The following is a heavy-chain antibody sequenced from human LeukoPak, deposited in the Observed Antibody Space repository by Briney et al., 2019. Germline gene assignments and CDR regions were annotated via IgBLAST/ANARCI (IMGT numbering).Heavy chain of an antibody. J-gene: IGHJ3*02. CDR2: ISNDGSDK. CDR3: ARGDTAPNIVRRIRRSAFDI. V-gene: IGHV3-30-3*01. D-gene: IGHD3-10*01. Sequence: PGGSLRLSCAASGFTLSIYAMHWVRQAPGKGLEWVAVISNDGSDKYYADSVKGRFTVSRDNSKNTLYLQMDSLRPEETAVYFCARGDTAPNIVRRIRRSAFDIWGQGTMVTVSS. CDR1: GFTLSIYA.